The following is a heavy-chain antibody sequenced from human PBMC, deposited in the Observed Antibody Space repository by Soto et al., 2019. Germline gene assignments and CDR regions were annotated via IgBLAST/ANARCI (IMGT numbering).Heavy chain of an antibody. CDR3: ARGGGVGSGDYTTGGMDV. Sequence: ASVKVSCKASGYTFTRYAMHWVRQAPGQRLEWMGWINAGNGNTKYSQKFQGRVTIIRDTSASTAYMELSSLRSEDTAVYYCARGGGVGSGDYTTGGMDVWGQGTTVTVSS. CDR1: GYTFTRYA. V-gene: IGHV1-3*01. CDR2: INAGNGNT. J-gene: IGHJ6*02. D-gene: IGHD2-8*02.